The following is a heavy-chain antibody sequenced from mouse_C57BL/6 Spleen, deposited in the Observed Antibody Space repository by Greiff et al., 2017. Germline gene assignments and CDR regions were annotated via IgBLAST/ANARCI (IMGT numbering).Heavy chain of an antibody. Sequence: EVQLQQSGAELVRPGASVKLSCTASGYNITDYYLHCVKQRPEQGLEWIGRIAPEDGDTEYDPKFQGKATMTADTSSNTAYLQLSSLTYEDTADYYCTTWARYFDVWGTGTTVTVSS. CDR1: GYNITDYY. CDR2: IAPEDGDT. CDR3: TTWARYFDV. J-gene: IGHJ1*03. V-gene: IGHV14-1*01.